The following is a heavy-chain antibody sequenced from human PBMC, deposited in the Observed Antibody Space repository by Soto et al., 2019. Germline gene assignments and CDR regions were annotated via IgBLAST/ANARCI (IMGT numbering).Heavy chain of an antibody. CDR1: GFSFSDSY. V-gene: IGHV3-11*01. Sequence: GGSLRLSCAASGFSFSDSYMSWIRQAPGKGLEWVSYISRGGSVIYYADSVKGRFTVSRDDAKNSLYLQMNSLRAEDTAIYYCASDSHAVDLGYWGQGTLVTVSS. D-gene: IGHD3-10*01. CDR2: ISRGGSVI. CDR3: ASDSHAVDLGY. J-gene: IGHJ4*02.